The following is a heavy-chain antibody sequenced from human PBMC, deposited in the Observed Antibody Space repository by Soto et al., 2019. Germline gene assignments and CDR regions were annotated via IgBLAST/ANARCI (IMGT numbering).Heavy chain of an antibody. D-gene: IGHD6-19*01. Sequence: PGESLKISCKGSGYSFTSYWISWVRQMPGKGLEWMGRIDPSDSYTNNSPSFQGHVTISADKSISTAYLQWSSLKASDTAMYYCARPSTKEWLTFVWGQGTTVTVSS. CDR1: GYSFTSYW. CDR2: IDPSDSYT. CDR3: ARPSTKEWLTFV. J-gene: IGHJ6*02. V-gene: IGHV5-10-1*01.